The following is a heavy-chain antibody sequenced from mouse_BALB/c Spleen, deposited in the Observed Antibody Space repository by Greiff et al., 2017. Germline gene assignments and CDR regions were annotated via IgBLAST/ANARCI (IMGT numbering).Heavy chain of an antibody. CDR1: GYTFTSYY. J-gene: IGHJ3*01. Sequence: LQESGAELVKPGASVKLSCKASGYTFTSYYMYWVKQRPGQGLEWIGEINPSNGGTNFNEKFKSKATLTVDKSSSTAYMQLSSLTSEDSAVYYCTRSADGNYAFAYWGQGTLVTVSA. CDR2: INPSNGGT. D-gene: IGHD2-1*01. V-gene: IGHV1S81*02. CDR3: TRSADGNYAFAY.